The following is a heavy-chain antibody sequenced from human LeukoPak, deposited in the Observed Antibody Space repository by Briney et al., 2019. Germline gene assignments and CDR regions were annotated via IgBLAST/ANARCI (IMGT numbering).Heavy chain of an antibody. CDR3: AKRGASGSSYRGFDY. Sequence: GGSLRLSCAASGFTFSSYAMSWVRQAPGKGLEWVSGITSTGVTTYYADSVKGRFTISRDNSKNTLHLQMNSLRTEDTAVYYCAKRGASGSSYRGFDYWGQGALVTVSS. CDR2: ITSTGVTT. V-gene: IGHV3-23*01. CDR1: GFTFSSYA. J-gene: IGHJ4*02. D-gene: IGHD3-10*01.